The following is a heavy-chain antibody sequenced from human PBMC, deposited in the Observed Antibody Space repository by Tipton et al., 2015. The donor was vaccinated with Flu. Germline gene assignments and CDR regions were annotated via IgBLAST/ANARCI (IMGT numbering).Heavy chain of an antibody. J-gene: IGHJ4*02. Sequence: TLSLTCTVSGGSISNYYWNWMRQPPGKGLEWIGYIYSTGNSIYNPALQSRVSISVDPSKNQFSLKLTSVTAADTAVYFCAGGNGGNGGINDDWGQGTLVTVSS. CDR3: AGGNGGNGGINDD. D-gene: IGHD4-23*01. V-gene: IGHV4-59*01. CDR1: GGSISNYY. CDR2: IYSTGNS.